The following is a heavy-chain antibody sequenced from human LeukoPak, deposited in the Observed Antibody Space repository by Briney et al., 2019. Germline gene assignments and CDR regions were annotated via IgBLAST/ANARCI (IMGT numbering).Heavy chain of an antibody. J-gene: IGHJ4*02. CDR2: IYSGGAT. Sequence: GGSLRLSCAASGFTAGNNYMSWVRQAPGKGLEWVSLIYSGGATYYADSVKGRFTISRDNSKNTLYLQMNSLRADDTAVYYCATRNYWGQGTLVTVSS. CDR1: GFTAGNNY. V-gene: IGHV3-53*01. CDR3: ATRNY.